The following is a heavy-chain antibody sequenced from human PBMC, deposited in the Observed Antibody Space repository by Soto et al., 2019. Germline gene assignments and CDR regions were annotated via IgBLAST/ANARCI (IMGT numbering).Heavy chain of an antibody. CDR1: GFTFSNAW. Sequence: EVQLVESGGGLVKPGGSLRLSCAASGFTFSNAWMSWVRQAPGKGLEWVGRIKSKTDGGTTDYAAPVKGRFTISRDDSKNTLYLEMNSLKTEDTAVYYCTTDNGIVVVTARNYWGQGTLVTVSS. J-gene: IGHJ4*02. CDR2: IKSKTDGGTT. CDR3: TTDNGIVVVTARNY. V-gene: IGHV3-15*01. D-gene: IGHD2-21*02.